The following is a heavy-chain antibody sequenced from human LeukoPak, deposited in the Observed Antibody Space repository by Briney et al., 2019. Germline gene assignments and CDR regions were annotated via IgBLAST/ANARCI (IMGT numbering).Heavy chain of an antibody. V-gene: IGHV3-23*01. D-gene: IGHD6-19*01. CDR1: GFTFSSYA. J-gene: IGHJ4*02. Sequence: GGSLRLSCAASGFTFSSYAMSWVRQAPGKGLEWVSAISGGGGSTYYADSVKGRFTISRDNSKNTVYLQMNIVRAEDTAVYYCAKNEYTSVWSLYYFDCWGQGTLVTVSS. CDR3: AKNEYTSVWSLYYFDC. CDR2: ISGGGGST.